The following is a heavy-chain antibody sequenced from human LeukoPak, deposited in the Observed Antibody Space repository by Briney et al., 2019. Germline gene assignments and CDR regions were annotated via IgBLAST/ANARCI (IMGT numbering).Heavy chain of an antibody. CDR2: IYYSGST. D-gene: IGHD3-22*01. CDR3: ATVLNYYDSSGYQETDAFDI. V-gene: IGHV4-59*01. CDR1: GGSISSYY. J-gene: IGHJ3*02. Sequence: PSETLSLTCTVSGGSISSYYRSWIRQPPGNGLEWIGYIYYSGSTNYNRSLKSRVTISIDTSQNQVSLRLSSLTAADTAVYYCATVLNYYDSSGYQETDAFDIWGQGTVVTVSS.